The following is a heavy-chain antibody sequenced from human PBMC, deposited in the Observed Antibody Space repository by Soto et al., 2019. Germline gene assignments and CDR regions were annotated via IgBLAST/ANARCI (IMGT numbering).Heavy chain of an antibody. CDR2: IFVSGRT. Sequence: QMQLQESGPGLVKLSETLSLTCTVSGGSIRERGLYWGWIRQSPGKGLEWIGSIFVSGRTHYNPSLKSRVTMSIDASRNQFSLNLISVTAADTGVYYCARSLMDVWGNGTTVTVSS. CDR3: ARSLMDV. J-gene: IGHJ6*03. V-gene: IGHV4-39*01. CDR1: GGSIRERGLY.